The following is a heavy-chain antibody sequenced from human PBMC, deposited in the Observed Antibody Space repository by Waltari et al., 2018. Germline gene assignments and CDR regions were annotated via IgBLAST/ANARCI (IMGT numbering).Heavy chain of an antibody. CDR1: GGSISSSSYY. Sequence: QLQLQESGPGLVKPSETLSLTCTVSGGSISSSSYYWGWIRQPPGKGLEWIGSIYYSGSTYYNPSFKSRVTISVDTSKNQFSLKLSSVTAADTAVYYCARSALSWYFDLWGRGTLVTVSS. CDR3: ARSALSWYFDL. CDR2: IYYSGST. J-gene: IGHJ2*01. V-gene: IGHV4-39*01.